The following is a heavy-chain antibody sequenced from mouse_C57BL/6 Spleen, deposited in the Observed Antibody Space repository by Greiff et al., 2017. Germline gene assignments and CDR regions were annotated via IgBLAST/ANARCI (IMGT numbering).Heavy chain of an antibody. CDR2: IHPNSGST. D-gene: IGHD1-1*01. Sequence: QVQLQQPGAELVKPGASVKLSCKASGYTFTSYWMHWVKQRPGQGLEWIGMIHPNSGSTNYNEKFKSKATLTVDKSSSTAYMQLSSLTSEDSAVYYCARYYYGSSPSFAYWGQGTLVTVSA. CDR3: ARYYYGSSPSFAY. CDR1: GYTFTSYW. V-gene: IGHV1-64*01. J-gene: IGHJ3*01.